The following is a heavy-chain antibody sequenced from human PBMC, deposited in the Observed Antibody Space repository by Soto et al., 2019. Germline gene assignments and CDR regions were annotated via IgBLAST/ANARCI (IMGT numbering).Heavy chain of an antibody. D-gene: IGHD5-18*01. CDR2: ISYSGST. Sequence: SETLSLTCTVSGGSISSVGYYWNWVRQPPGKGLEWIGSISYSGSTYYNPSLRCRVIISVDTSKNQFSLKLSSVTAADTAVYYCAREDKSYGYDSWGQGTLVTVSS. J-gene: IGHJ4*02. V-gene: IGHV4-31*03. CDR1: GGSISSVGYY. CDR3: AREDKSYGYDS.